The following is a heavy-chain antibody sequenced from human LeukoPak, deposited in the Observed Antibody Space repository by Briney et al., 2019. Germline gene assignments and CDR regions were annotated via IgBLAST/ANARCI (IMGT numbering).Heavy chain of an antibody. CDR2: IIPIFGTA. CDR3: ARGDGYNSFDY. V-gene: IGHV1-69*13. D-gene: IGHD5-24*01. CDR1: GYTFTSYD. J-gene: IGHJ4*02. Sequence: GASVKVSCKASGYTFTSYDINWVRQAPGQGLEWMGGIIPIFGTANYAQKFQGRVTITADESTSTAYMDLTSLRSEDTAVYYCARGDGYNSFDYWGQGTLVTVSS.